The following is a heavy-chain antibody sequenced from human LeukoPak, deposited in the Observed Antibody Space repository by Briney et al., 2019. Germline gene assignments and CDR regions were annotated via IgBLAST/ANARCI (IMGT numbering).Heavy chain of an antibody. CDR1: GFTVSNNY. Sequence: GGSLRLSCAASGFTVSNNYMRWVRQAPGKGLEWVSLIYSGGSTYYADSVKGRFIISRDNSKNTLYLQMNSLRAEDTAVYYCAKDGGGYYPSYYYYMDVWGKGTTVTISS. J-gene: IGHJ6*03. CDR2: IYSGGST. D-gene: IGHD3-22*01. CDR3: AKDGGGYYPSYYYYMDV. V-gene: IGHV3-66*01.